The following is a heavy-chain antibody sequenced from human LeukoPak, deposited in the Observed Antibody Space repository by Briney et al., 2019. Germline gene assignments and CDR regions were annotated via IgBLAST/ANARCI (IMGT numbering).Heavy chain of an antibody. Sequence: PGGSLRLSCAASGFTFSSYAMHWVRQAPGKGLEWVAVISYDGSNKYYADSVKGRFTISRDNSKNTLYLQMNSLRAEDTAVYYCARGYDFWSGYTPGYWGQGTLVTVSS. CDR1: GFTFSSYA. CDR3: ARGYDFWSGYTPGY. J-gene: IGHJ4*02. D-gene: IGHD3-3*01. V-gene: IGHV3-30-3*01. CDR2: ISYDGSNK.